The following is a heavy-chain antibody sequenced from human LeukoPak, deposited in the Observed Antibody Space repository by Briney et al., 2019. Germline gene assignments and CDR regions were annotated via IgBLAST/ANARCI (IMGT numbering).Heavy chain of an antibody. CDR1: GFTFSTYW. CDR2: IKSDGST. V-gene: IGHV3-74*01. Sequence: GGSLRLSCAASGFTFSTYWMHWVRQAPGKGLVWVSRIKSDGSTNYADYVKARFTISSNNTKNNVSLQMNSLRPEDTGVYYCARAPSEIGGYYPEYFRHWGQGTLVTVSS. J-gene: IGHJ1*01. CDR3: ARAPSEIGGYYPEYFRH. D-gene: IGHD3-22*01.